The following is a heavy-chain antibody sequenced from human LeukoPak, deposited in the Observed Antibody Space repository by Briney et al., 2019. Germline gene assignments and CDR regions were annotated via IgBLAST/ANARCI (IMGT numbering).Heavy chain of an antibody. CDR3: ASDRYSGSSVESFDY. J-gene: IGHJ4*02. V-gene: IGHV4-39*01. CDR2: IYYSGST. Sequence: SETLSLTCTVSGGSISSSSYYWGWLRQPPGKGLEWIGSIYYSGSTYYNPSLKSRVTISVDTSKNQFSLKLSSVTAADTAVYYCASDRYSGSSVESFDYWGQGTLVTVSS. CDR1: GGSISSSSYY. D-gene: IGHD1-26*01.